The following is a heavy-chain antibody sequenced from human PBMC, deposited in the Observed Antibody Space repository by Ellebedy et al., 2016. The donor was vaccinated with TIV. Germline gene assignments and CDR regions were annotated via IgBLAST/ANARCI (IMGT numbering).Heavy chain of an antibody. J-gene: IGHJ4*02. D-gene: IGHD5-12*01. V-gene: IGHV3-11*06. CDR1: GFTFSVYY. CDR3: ARDQGSGYESWSFDY. Sequence: GESLKISCAASGFTFSVYYMSWVRQAPGKGLEWGSCISSSGTYTKYADSVEGRFTISRDIAKNSLYLQKNSLTAEDTAVYYCARDQGSGYESWSFDYWGQGALVTVSS. CDR2: ISSSGTYT.